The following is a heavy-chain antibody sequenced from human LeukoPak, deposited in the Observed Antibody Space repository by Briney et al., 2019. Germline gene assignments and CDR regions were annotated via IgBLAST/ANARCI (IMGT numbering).Heavy chain of an antibody. J-gene: IGHJ4*02. D-gene: IGHD2-2*01. V-gene: IGHV1-2*02. Sequence: ASVKVSCKASGYTFTAYYMHWVRQAPGQGLEWMGWINPHSGGTNFAQKFQGRVTMTRDTFITTAHMELSRLTSDDTAMYYCAREIPCSSSSCLDYWGQGTLVTVSS. CDR3: AREIPCSSSSCLDY. CDR1: GYTFTAYY. CDR2: INPHSGGT.